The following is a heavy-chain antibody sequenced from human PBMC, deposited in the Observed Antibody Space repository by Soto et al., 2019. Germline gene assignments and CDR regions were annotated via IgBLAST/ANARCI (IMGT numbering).Heavy chain of an antibody. CDR2: IGTAGDT. J-gene: IGHJ6*02. CDR3: AREEPHPYGYYYYGMDV. D-gene: IGHD1-1*01. V-gene: IGHV3-13*01. Sequence: GGSLRLSCAASGFTFSSYDMHWVRQATGKGLEWVSAIGTAGDTYYPGSVKGRFTISRENAKNSLYLQMNSLRAGDTAVYYCAREEPHPYGYYYYGMDVWGQGTTVTVSS. CDR1: GFTFSSYD.